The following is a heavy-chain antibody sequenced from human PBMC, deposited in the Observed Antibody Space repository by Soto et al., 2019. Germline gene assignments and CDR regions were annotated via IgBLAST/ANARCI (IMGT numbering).Heavy chain of an antibody. CDR3: ARETYGDYVGYFDP. V-gene: IGHV4-30-2*01. J-gene: IGHJ5*02. Sequence: QLQLQESGSRLVKSSETLSLTCGVSGDTISTGGYSWAWIRPPAKELEWIGHTYHSGNPYYNPSLKSRVIISVDRSKNQFSLKVSSVTAADTAVYYCARETYGDYVGYFDPWGQGTLVTVSS. CDR2: TYHSGNP. D-gene: IGHD4-17*01. CDR1: GDTISTGGYS.